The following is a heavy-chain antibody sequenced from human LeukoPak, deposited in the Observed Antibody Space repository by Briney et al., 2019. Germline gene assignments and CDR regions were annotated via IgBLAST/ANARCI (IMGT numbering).Heavy chain of an antibody. J-gene: IGHJ4*02. V-gene: IGHV4-59*01. CDR3: ARLVDYGDYGGYYFGY. CDR2: IYYSGST. D-gene: IGHD4-17*01. Sequence: PSETLSLTCTVSGGSISSYYWSWIRQPPGKGLEWIGYIYYSGSTNYNPSLKSRVTISVDTSKNQFSLKLSSVTAADTAVYYCARLVDYGDYGGYYFGYWGQGTLVTVSS. CDR1: GGSISSYY.